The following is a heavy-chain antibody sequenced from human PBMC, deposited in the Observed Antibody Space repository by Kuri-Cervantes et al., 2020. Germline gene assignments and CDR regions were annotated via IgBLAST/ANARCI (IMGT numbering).Heavy chain of an antibody. CDR3: ARMIVGASRRYYYYGMDV. Sequence: ASVKVSCKASGYTFTSYAMNWVRQAPGQGLEWMGWINTNPGNPTYAQGFTGRFVFSLDTSVSTAYLQISSLKAEDTAVYYCARMIVGASRRYYYYGMDVWGQGTTVTVAS. J-gene: IGHJ6*02. V-gene: IGHV7-4-1*02. D-gene: IGHD1-26*01. CDR1: GYTFTSYA. CDR2: INTNPGNP.